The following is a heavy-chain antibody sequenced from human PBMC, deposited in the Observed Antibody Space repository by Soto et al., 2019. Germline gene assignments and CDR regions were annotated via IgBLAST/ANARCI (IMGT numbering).Heavy chain of an antibody. V-gene: IGHV3-9*01. J-gene: IGHJ4*02. CDR2: ISWNSGSV. CDR1: GFSFDDYA. Sequence: LRLSCVGSGFSFDDYAMHWVRQAPGKGLEWVSSISWNSGSVGYADSVRGRFTISRDNAKNSLYLQMNSLRVEDTAFYFCSKGTYYASGSYYFDYWGQGSLVTVSS. CDR3: SKGTYYASGSYYFDY. D-gene: IGHD3-10*01.